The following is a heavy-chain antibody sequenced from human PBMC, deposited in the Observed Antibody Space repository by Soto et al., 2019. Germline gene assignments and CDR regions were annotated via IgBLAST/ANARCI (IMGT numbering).Heavy chain of an antibody. Sequence: QVHVVQSGAEVKKPGSSVKVTCKAFGGTFNSFGINWVRQAPGQGLEWMGGIIPVFGTTKDAQKFRDRVTFVADGSTSPSYMGLRSLKFGATAVYYCAIEVWGLGGYYLDSWGQGTLVTVSS. CDR1: GGTFNSFG. CDR2: IIPVFGTT. CDR3: AIEVWGLGGYYLDS. V-gene: IGHV1-69*01. D-gene: IGHD3-16*01. J-gene: IGHJ4*02.